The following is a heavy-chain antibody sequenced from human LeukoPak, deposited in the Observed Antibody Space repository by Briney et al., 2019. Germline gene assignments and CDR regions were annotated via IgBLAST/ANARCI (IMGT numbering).Heavy chain of an antibody. V-gene: IGHV3-30*03. CDR3: ARAMSTDLDY. J-gene: IGHJ4*02. Sequence: GGSLRLSCAASGFTFSSYWMNWARQAPGKGPEWVAVISYDGSDRYYANFVKGRFTISRDNSKNTLYLQMNSLRAEDTAVYYCARAMSTDLDYWGQGTLVTVSS. D-gene: IGHD3-22*01. CDR2: ISYDGSDR. CDR1: GFTFSSYW.